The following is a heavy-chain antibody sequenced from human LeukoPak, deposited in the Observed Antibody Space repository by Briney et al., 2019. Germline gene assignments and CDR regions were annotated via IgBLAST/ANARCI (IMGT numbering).Heavy chain of an antibody. J-gene: IGHJ5*02. V-gene: IGHV4-30-2*01. CDR2: IYHSGST. D-gene: IGHD4/OR15-4a*01. CDR3: ARASRAGWFDP. CDR1: GGPISSGGYY. Sequence: PSETLSLTCTVSGGPISSGGYYWSWIRQPPGKGLEWIGYIYHSGSTYYNPSLKSRVTISVDRSKNQFSLKLSSVTAADTAVYYCARASRAGWFDPWGQGTLATVSS.